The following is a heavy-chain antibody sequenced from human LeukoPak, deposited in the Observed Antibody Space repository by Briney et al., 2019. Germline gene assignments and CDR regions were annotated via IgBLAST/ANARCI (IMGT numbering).Heavy chain of an antibody. J-gene: IGHJ4*02. CDR1: GFTFDDYA. Sequence: LSGGSLRLSCAASGFTFDDYAMHWVWQAPGKGLEWVSGISWNSGGIGYADSVKGRFAISRDNAKNSLYLQMNSLRAEDTALYYCAGDRGYLQFDYWGQGTLVTVSS. V-gene: IGHV3-9*01. CDR3: AGDRGYLQFDY. CDR2: ISWNSGGI. D-gene: IGHD3-10*01.